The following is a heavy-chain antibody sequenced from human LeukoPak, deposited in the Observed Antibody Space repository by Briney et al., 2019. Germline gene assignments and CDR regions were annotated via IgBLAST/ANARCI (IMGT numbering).Heavy chain of an antibody. J-gene: IGHJ4*02. V-gene: IGHV4-59*10. CDR3: ARGGTTPYYFDD. CDR2: IYSNENT. D-gene: IGHD2-15*01. Sequence: GSLRLSCAASGFTFSVYWMSWIRQPAGKGLEWIGRIYSNENTNYNPSLKSRVTMSVDTSKNQFSLKLSSVTAADTAVYYCARGGTTPYYFDDWGQGTLVTVSS. CDR1: GFTFSVYW.